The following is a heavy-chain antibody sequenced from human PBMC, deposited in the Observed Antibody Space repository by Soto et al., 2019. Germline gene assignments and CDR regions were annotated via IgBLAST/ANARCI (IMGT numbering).Heavy chain of an antibody. D-gene: IGHD3-22*01. J-gene: IGHJ5*02. CDR3: TKSGGGYANSGYYGGDYQS. CDR1: VGSMNNYY. V-gene: IGHV4-59*01. Sequence: NPSETLSLTCTFSVGSMNNYYWSCIRQAPGKGLQYIGYISYMGTTNYNPSLKSRVTISVDTSKNQFSLKLTSVTAADTALYCCTKSGGGYANSGYYGGDYQSWGRGTLVTVSS. CDR2: ISYMGTT.